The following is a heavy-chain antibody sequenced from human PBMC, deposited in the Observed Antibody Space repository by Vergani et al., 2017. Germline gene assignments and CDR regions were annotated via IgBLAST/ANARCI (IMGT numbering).Heavy chain of an antibody. D-gene: IGHD1-1*01. CDR3: GRGSYNYN. Sequence: EVQLLESGGSLKQPGGSVRLSCAASGFTFSSHAMSWVRQGHGQGLEWVSSIKNTGDSTHYADSVKGRFTISRDNSKNTLYLQMNSLRVEDTAVYYCGRGSYNYNWGQGTLVTVSS. J-gene: IGHJ4*02. V-gene: IGHV3-23*01. CDR1: GFTFSSHA. CDR2: IKNTGDST.